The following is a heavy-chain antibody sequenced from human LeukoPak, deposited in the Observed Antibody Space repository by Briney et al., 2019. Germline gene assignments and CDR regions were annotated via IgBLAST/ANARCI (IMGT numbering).Heavy chain of an antibody. CDR1: GFTFSSYW. Sequence: GGSLRLSCAASGFTFSSYWMSWVRQAPGKGLEWVANIKQDGSEKYYVDSVKGRFTISRDNAKKSLYLQMNSLRAEDTAVYYCAGPYYDILTGYQGVFDIWGQGTMVTVSS. J-gene: IGHJ3*02. CDR3: AGPYYDILTGYQGVFDI. CDR2: IKQDGSEK. D-gene: IGHD3-9*01. V-gene: IGHV3-7*01.